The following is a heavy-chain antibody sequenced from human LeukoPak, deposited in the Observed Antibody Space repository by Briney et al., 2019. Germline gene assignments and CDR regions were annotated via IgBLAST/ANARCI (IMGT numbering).Heavy chain of an antibody. CDR3: ARDNGGVDY. CDR1: GFTFSSYA. V-gene: IGHV3-30-3*01. Sequence: PGGSLRLSCAASGFTFSSYAMHWVRQAPGKGLEWVAVISYDGSNKYYADSVKGRFTVSRDNSKNTLYLQMNSLRAEDTAVYYCARDNGGVDYWGQGTLVTVSS. CDR2: ISYDGSNK. J-gene: IGHJ4*02. D-gene: IGHD3-10*01.